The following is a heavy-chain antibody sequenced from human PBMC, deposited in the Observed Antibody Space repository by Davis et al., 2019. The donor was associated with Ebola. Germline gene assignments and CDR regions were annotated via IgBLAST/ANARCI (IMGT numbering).Heavy chain of an antibody. J-gene: IGHJ6*04. D-gene: IGHD3-9*01. Sequence: AASVKVSCKVSHTLTELSMHWVRQAPGQGLEWMGWISAYNGNTNYAQKLQGRVTMTTDTSTSTAYMELRSLRSDDTAVYYCARDSLTYYDILTGPIGMDVWGKGTTVTVSS. CDR2: ISAYNGNT. V-gene: IGHV1-18*01. CDR1: HTLTELS. CDR3: ARDSLTYYDILTGPIGMDV.